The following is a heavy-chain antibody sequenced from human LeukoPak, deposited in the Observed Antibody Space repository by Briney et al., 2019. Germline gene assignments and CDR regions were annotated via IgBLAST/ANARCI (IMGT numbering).Heavy chain of an antibody. CDR2: INPNSGGT. CDR3: ARVRKVVPAAWSWFXP. J-gene: IGHJ5*02. D-gene: IGHD2-2*01. CDR1: GYTFTGYY. V-gene: IGHV1-2*02. Sequence: ASVKVSCKASGYTFTGYYMHWVRQAPGQGLEWMGWINPNSGGTNYAQKFQGRVTMTRDTSISTAYMELSRLRSADTAVYYCARVRKVVPAAWSWFXPWGXGXXVT.